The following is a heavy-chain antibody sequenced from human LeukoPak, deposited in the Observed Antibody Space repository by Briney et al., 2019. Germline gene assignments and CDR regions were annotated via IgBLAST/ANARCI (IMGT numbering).Heavy chain of an antibody. J-gene: IGHJ4*02. V-gene: IGHV3-23*01. Sequence: PGRSLRLSCAASGFTFSSYAMSWVRQAPGKGLGWVSAISGSGGSTYYADSVKGRFSISRDNSKNTLSLQMNSLRAEDTAVYYCAKVIRGSFGYYFDYWGQGTLVTVSS. CDR3: AKVIRGSFGYYFDY. CDR1: GFTFSSYA. CDR2: ISGSGGST. D-gene: IGHD3-10*01.